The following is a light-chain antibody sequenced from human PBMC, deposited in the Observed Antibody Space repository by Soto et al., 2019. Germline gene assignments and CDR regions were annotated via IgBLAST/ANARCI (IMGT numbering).Light chain of an antibody. Sequence: DVQMTQSPSTLSASVGGRVTITCRASQSISNLLAWYQQKPGKAPKFLIYDVSTLESGVPSRFSGSGSGTEFTLTISSLQPEDFATYYCQQYDSYPLTVGGGTKVDIK. CDR1: QSISNL. CDR2: DVS. CDR3: QQYDSYPLT. J-gene: IGKJ4*01. V-gene: IGKV1-5*01.